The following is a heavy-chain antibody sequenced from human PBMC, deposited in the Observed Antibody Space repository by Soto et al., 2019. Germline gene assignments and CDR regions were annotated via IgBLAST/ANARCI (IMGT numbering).Heavy chain of an antibody. V-gene: IGHV3-23*01. CDR3: AKYAQQQLVPPVRYYFDY. CDR1: GFTFSSYA. D-gene: IGHD6-13*01. CDR2: ISGSGGST. Sequence: GGSLRLSCAASGFTFSSYAMSWVRQAPGKGLEWVSAISGSGGSTYYADSVKGRFTISRDNSKNTLYLQMNSLRAEDTAVYYCAKYAQQQLVPPVRYYFDYWGQGTLVTVSS. J-gene: IGHJ4*02.